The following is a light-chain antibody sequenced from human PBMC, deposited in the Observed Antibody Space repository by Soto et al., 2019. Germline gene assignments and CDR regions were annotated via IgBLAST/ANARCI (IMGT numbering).Light chain of an antibody. J-gene: IGLJ1*01. V-gene: IGLV2-14*01. CDR3: SSFTSTSTFV. CDR1: SSDVGGYNY. CDR2: EVS. Sequence: QSALTQPASLSGSPGQSIAISCTGTSSDVGGYNYVSWYQQHPGIAPRLLISEVSNRPSGVSNRFSGSKSGNTASLTISGLQAEDEADYYCSSFTSTSTFVFGTGTKLTVL.